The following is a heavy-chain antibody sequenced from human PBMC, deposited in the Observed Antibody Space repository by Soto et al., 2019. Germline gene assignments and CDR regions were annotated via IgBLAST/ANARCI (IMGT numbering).Heavy chain of an antibody. CDR1: GSSFTAYP. D-gene: IGHD2-15*01. V-gene: IGHV3-30*04. Sequence: QVQLVESGGGAVQPGTSLRLSCAASGSSFTAYPMYWVRQAPGKGLEWVAVITYDGSNKNYEAAVKGRFTVSRDNSKNAVYLQMNSLGPEGTGVYYCARARPFCSDSSCYDYYFGMDVWGQGTTVTVSS. J-gene: IGHJ6*02. CDR3: ARARPFCSDSSCYDYYFGMDV. CDR2: ITYDGSNK.